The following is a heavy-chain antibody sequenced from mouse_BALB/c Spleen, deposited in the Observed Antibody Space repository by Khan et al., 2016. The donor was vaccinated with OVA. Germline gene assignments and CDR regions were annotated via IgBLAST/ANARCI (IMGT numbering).Heavy chain of an antibody. CDR2: IAPGSGST. Sequence: DLVKPGASVKLSCKASGYTFTSYWINWIKQRPGQGLEWVGRIAPGSGSTSYNEMFKEKTTLTVDTSSSTAYIQLISLSSEDSAVYFCARSNYYGSGLYAMGYWGQGTSVTVSS. CDR3: ARSNYYGSGLYAMGY. J-gene: IGHJ4*01. D-gene: IGHD1-1*01. CDR1: GYTFTSYW. V-gene: IGHV1S41*01.